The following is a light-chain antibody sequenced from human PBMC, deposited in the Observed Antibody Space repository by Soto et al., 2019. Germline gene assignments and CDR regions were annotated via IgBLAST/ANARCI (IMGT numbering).Light chain of an antibody. Sequence: QSVLTQPPSVSGAPGQRVTISCTGTSSNIGSGYDVHWYQHLPGTAPKLLIYGNTIRPSGVPDRFSGSKSGTSASLAITGLQAEDEPDYYCSSKTSTNTDVFGSGTKATV. J-gene: IGLJ1*01. CDR2: GNT. CDR3: SSKTSTNTDV. CDR1: SSNIGSGYD. V-gene: IGLV1-40*01.